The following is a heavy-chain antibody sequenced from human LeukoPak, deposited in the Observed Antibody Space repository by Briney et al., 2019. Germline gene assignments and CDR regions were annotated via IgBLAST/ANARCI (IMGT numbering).Heavy chain of an antibody. J-gene: IGHJ4*02. CDR3: ARDNLYGSGSYLAY. V-gene: IGHV4-61*02. Sequence: SETLSLTCTVSGGSIGSGSYYWSWIRQPAGKRLEWIGRIYSNGGTYYNPSLKSRVAISLDTSKNQFSLQLNSVTPEDTAVYYCARDNLYGSGSYLAYWGQGTLVTVSS. CDR2: IYSNGGT. CDR1: GGSIGSGSYY. D-gene: IGHD3-10*01.